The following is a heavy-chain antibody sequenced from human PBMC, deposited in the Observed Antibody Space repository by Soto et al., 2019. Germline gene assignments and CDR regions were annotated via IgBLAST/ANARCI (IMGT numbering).Heavy chain of an antibody. V-gene: IGHV4-59*13. D-gene: IGHD1-7*01. J-gene: IGHJ4*02. Sequence: SETLSLTCTVSGGSMGSYFWSWIRQSPGKGLEWIGYIYYSGSTDYNPSFRRRVTISEDTSKNQFSLKLNSVTAADTAVYYCARSYNFNYIFAFWGQGTLVSVSS. CDR1: GGSMGSYF. CDR3: ARSYNFNYIFAF. CDR2: IYYSGST.